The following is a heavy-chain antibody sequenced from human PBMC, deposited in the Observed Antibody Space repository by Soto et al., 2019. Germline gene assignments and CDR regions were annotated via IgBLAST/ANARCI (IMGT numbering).Heavy chain of an antibody. CDR2: ISGNGGT. CDR1: GFTFSIYA. J-gene: IGHJ4*02. D-gene: IGHD3-22*01. V-gene: IGHV3-23*01. Sequence: TGGSLRLSCAASGFTFSIYAMSWVRQAPGKGLEWVSTISGNGGTSYADFVRGRFTISRDNSKNTLYLQMNSLRADDTAVYYCAKDAPGSGWLSDYWGQGTLVTVSS. CDR3: AKDAPGSGWLSDY.